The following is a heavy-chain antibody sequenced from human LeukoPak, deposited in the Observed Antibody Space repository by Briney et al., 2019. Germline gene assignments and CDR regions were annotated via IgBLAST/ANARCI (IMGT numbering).Heavy chain of an antibody. CDR2: IYYSGST. D-gene: IGHD1-14*01. Sequence: SETLSPTCTVSGGSISSYYWSWIRQPPGKGLEWIGYIYYSGSTNYNPSLKSRVTISVDTSKNQFSLKLSSVTAADTAVYYCARHRNHYTIPTLQFDYWGQGTLVTVSS. V-gene: IGHV4-59*08. J-gene: IGHJ4*02. CDR3: ARHRNHYTIPTLQFDY. CDR1: GGSISSYY.